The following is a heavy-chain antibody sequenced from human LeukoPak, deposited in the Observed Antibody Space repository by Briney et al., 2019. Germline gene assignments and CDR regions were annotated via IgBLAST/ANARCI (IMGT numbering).Heavy chain of an antibody. Sequence: GASVKVSCKASGYTFTSYDINWVRQAAGQGLEWMGWMNPNSGNTGYAQKFQGRVTMTRNTSISTAYMELSSLRSEDTAVYYCASRRVGSSSPRSFDYWGQGTLVTVSS. J-gene: IGHJ4*02. V-gene: IGHV1-8*01. D-gene: IGHD6-13*01. CDR2: MNPNSGNT. CDR1: GYTFTSYD. CDR3: ASRRVGSSSPRSFDY.